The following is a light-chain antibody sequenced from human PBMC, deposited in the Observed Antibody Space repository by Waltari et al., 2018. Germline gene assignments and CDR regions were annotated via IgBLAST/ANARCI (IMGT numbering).Light chain of an antibody. J-gene: IGKJ4*01. CDR2: DAS. CDR1: QDISRW. CDR3: QQGNDFPLT. Sequence: DIQMTQSPSSVSASVGDRVTITCRASQDISRWSAWYQQKAGKAPKFLIYDASTLQSGVPSRFSGSGSGTDFTFTISSLQPEDFATYYCQQGNDFPLTFGGGTKVEI. V-gene: IGKV1-12*01.